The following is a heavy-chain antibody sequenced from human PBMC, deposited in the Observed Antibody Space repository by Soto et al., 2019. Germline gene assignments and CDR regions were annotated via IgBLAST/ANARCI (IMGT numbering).Heavy chain of an antibody. J-gene: IGHJ4*02. CDR2: INSGGSTT. V-gene: IGHV3-74*01. Sequence: VQLVESGGGLVQPGGSLRLSCAASGFTFSSHWIHWVRQAPGKGLVWVSRINSGGSTTDYADSVKGRFTISRDNXXXXXXXXXXXXXXXXXXXXXCVRGASGYYYVDSWGQGTLVTVSS. D-gene: IGHD3-22*01. CDR3: VRGASGYYYVDS. CDR1: GFTFSSHW.